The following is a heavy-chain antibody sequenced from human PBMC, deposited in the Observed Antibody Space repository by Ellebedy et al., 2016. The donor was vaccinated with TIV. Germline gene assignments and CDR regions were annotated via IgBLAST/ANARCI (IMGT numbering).Heavy chain of an antibody. D-gene: IGHD2-21*02. CDR1: GGSLSSTRYY. J-gene: IGHJ4*02. CDR2: VYYSGSP. V-gene: IGHV4-39*01. CDR3: ARTDPWQPIDD. Sequence: MPSETLSLTCSVSGGSLSSTRYYWAWLRQPPGKGLEYIGSVYYSGSPYYNPSFKSRVTLSADTSKNQFSLNLRTVTAADTAVYYCARTDPWQPIDDWGQGILVSVSS.